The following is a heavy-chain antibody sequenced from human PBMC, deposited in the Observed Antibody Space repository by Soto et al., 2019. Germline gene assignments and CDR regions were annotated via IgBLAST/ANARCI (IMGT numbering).Heavy chain of an antibody. J-gene: IGHJ2*01. Sequence: QVQLQESGPGLVKPSQTLSLTCTVSGGSISSGGYYWSWIRQHPGKGLERIGYIYSSGSTYYNPSLKSRVTISVDTSKNQSSLKLSSVTAAATAVYYCARETGDRSAWYFDLWGRGTLVTVSS. CDR1: GGSISSGGYY. CDR3: ARETGDRSAWYFDL. D-gene: IGHD7-27*01. CDR2: IYSSGST. V-gene: IGHV4-31*03.